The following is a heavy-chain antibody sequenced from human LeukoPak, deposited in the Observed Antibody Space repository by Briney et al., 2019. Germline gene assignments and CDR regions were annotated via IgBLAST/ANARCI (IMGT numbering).Heavy chain of an antibody. Sequence: GSPRLSCSGSGLLFDNYAMHWVRQAPGKGLEWVGLISFDGSTTHYADSVRGGFTISRDNSKSILYLQMDSVTLEDTAVYYCASELTRMMPGYRAQFYYAMDVWGQGTTVTVSS. CDR3: ASELTRMMPGYRAQFYYAMDV. V-gene: IGHV3-30-3*01. CDR2: ISFDGSTT. CDR1: GLLFDNYA. D-gene: IGHD5-18*01. J-gene: IGHJ6*02.